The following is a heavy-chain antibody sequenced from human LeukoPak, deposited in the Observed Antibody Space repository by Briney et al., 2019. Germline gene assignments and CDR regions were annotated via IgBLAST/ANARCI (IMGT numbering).Heavy chain of an antibody. CDR2: INPNSGGT. D-gene: IGHD3-22*01. CDR3: ARSGGKYYYDSSGLDY. CDR1: GYTFTGYY. Sequence: GASVKVSCKASGYTFTGYYMHWVRQAPGQGLEWMGWINPNSGGTNYAQKFQGRVIMTRDTSISTAYMELSRLRSDDTAVYYCARSGGKYYYDSSGLDYWGQGTLVTVSS. J-gene: IGHJ4*02. V-gene: IGHV1-2*02.